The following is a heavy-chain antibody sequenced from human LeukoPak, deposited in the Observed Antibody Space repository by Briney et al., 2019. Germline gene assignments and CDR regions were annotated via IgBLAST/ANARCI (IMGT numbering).Heavy chain of an antibody. CDR1: GYTFTGYY. CDR2: INPNSGDT. CDR3: ARGVTGIYYYYYMDV. Sequence: ASVKVSCKASGYTFTGYYMHWVRQAPGQGLEWMGWINPNSGDTNYAQKFQGGVTMTRDTSISTAYMELSRLRSDDTAVYYCARGVTGIYYYYYMDVWGKGTTVTISS. D-gene: IGHD3-10*01. V-gene: IGHV1-2*02. J-gene: IGHJ6*03.